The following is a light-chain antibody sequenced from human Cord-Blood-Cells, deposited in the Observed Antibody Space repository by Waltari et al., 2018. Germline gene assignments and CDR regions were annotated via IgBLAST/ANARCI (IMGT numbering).Light chain of an antibody. V-gene: IGLV2-23*03. J-gene: IGLJ2*01. CDR3: CSYAGSSTFVG. CDR2: GGS. Sequence: QSALTQHASVSGPPGKSITIPCAATSSQLGSYNRVSWYQQHQGKAPLLMIYGGSKRPSGVSNRCSGSKSGNTASLTISGLQAEDEADYYCCSYAGSSTFVGFGGGTKLTVL. CDR1: SSQLGSYNR.